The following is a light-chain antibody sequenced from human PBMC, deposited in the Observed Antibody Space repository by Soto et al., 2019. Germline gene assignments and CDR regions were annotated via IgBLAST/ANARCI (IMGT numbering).Light chain of an antibody. CDR3: AAWDDSLSGLYV. CDR2: RNN. Sequence: QSVLTQPPSASGTPGQRVTISCSGSISNIGSNYVYWYQQLPGTAPKLLIYRNNQRPSGVHDRFSGSKSGTSASLAISGLRSEDEADYYCAAWDDSLSGLYVFGTGTKLTVL. CDR1: ISNIGSNY. V-gene: IGLV1-47*01. J-gene: IGLJ1*01.